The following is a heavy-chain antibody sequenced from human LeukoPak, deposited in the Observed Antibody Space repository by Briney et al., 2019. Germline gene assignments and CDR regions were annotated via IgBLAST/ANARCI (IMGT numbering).Heavy chain of an antibody. CDR1: GFTFCDYA. CDR2: IRSEAYGGTT. Sequence: GGSLRLSCTASGFTFCDYAMSWFRQAPGKGLEWVGFIRSEAYGGTTENAASVKGRFIISRDDSKSIAYLQMNSLKTEDTAVYYCARGGVYCSSVSCSVDYWGQGILVTVSS. V-gene: IGHV3-49*03. J-gene: IGHJ4*02. D-gene: IGHD2-2*01. CDR3: ARGGVYCSSVSCSVDY.